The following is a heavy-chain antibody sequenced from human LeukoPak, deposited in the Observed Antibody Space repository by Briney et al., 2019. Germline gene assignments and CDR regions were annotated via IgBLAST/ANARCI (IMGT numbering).Heavy chain of an antibody. V-gene: IGHV3-23*01. J-gene: IGHJ4*02. D-gene: IGHD6-19*01. CDR3: AKDAYLIAVAGNYFEY. CDR1: GFTFNSYA. Sequence: GGSLRLSCAASGFTFNSYAMSWVRQAPGKGLEWVSTISGSGGSTYYADSLKGRFTISRDNSKNTLYVQMNSLRPEDTAVYYCAKDAYLIAVAGNYFEYWGQGTLVTVSS. CDR2: ISGSGGST.